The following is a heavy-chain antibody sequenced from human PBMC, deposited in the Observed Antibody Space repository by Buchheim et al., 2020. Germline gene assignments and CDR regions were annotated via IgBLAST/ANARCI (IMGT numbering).Heavy chain of an antibody. D-gene: IGHD3-16*01. CDR2: IKENGSEK. CDR1: GFTFSSYW. Sequence: EVQVVESGGGLVQTGGSLRVSCAGSGFTFSSYWMGWFRQAPGRGLEGVATIKENGSEKYYVDSVKGRFTISRDNAKNSLYLQMNSLRAEDTAVYYCARLDRTVAGVIDYWGQGTL. V-gene: IGHV3-7*01. CDR3: ARLDRTVAGVIDY. J-gene: IGHJ4*02.